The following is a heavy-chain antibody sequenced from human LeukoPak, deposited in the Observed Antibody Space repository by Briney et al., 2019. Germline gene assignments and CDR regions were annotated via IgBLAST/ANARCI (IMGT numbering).Heavy chain of an antibody. CDR2: INEGGST. Sequence: TPSETLSLTCTVYGGSFSGNYWSWIRQPPGKGLEWIGEINEGGSTNYNPSLKSRLTISVDTSKNQFSLKLSSVTAADTAVYYCVTNSNGSRWGQGTLVTVSS. CDR3: VTNSNGSR. J-gene: IGHJ4*02. CDR1: GGSFSGNY. V-gene: IGHV4-34*01. D-gene: IGHD5-18*01.